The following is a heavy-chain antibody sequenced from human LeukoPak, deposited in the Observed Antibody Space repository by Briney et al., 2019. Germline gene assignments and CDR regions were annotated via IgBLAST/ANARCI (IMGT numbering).Heavy chain of an antibody. Sequence: PGGSLRLSCAASGFPFSTYSMNWVRQAPGKGLEWVSYISSSGSTIYYADSVKGRFTISRDNAKNSLYLQMNNLRDEDTAVYYCAKSYCSSTSCSQWYFDYWGQGTLVTVSS. V-gene: IGHV3-48*02. J-gene: IGHJ4*02. D-gene: IGHD2-2*01. CDR1: GFPFSTYS. CDR3: AKSYCSSTSCSQWYFDY. CDR2: ISSSGSTI.